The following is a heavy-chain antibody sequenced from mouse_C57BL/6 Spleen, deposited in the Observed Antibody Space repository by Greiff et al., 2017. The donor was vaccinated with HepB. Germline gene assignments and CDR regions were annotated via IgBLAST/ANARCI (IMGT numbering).Heavy chain of an antibody. CDR3: ARSEGYGSSYYFDY. Sequence: QVTLKVSGPGILQSSQTLSLTCSFSGFSLSTSGMGVSWIRQPSGKGLEWLAHIYWDDDKRNNPSLKSRLTISKDTSRNQVFLKITIVYTADTATYYCARSEGYGSSYYFDYWGQGTTLTVSS. CDR2: IYWDDDK. D-gene: IGHD1-1*01. CDR1: GFSLSTSGMG. V-gene: IGHV8-12*01. J-gene: IGHJ2*01.